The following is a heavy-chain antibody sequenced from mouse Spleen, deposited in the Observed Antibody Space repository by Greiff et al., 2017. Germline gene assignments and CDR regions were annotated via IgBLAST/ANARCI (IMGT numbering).Heavy chain of an antibody. D-gene: IGHD2-13*01. J-gene: IGHJ1*01. Sequence: QVQLQQSGAELARPGASVKLSCKASGYTFTSYGISWVKQRTGQGLEWIGEIYPRSGNTYYNEKFKGKATLTADKSSSTAYMELRSLTSEDSAVYFCARSGSGYGDLHWYFDVWGAGTTVTVSS. CDR3: ARSGSGYGDLHWYFDV. CDR1: GYTFTSYG. CDR2: IYPRSGNT. V-gene: IGHV1-81*01.